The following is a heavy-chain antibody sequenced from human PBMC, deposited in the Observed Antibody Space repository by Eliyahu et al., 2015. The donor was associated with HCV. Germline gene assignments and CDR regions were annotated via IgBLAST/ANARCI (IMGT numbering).Heavy chain of an antibody. CDR2: IYHSGST. D-gene: IGHD6-19*01. J-gene: IGHJ5*02. V-gene: IGHV4-59*01. CDR1: GXSLXSYY. Sequence: QVQLQESGPGLVKPSETLSLTCSVSGXSLXSYYWSWIRQPPGKGLEWIGFIYHSGSTNYNPSLKSRVTISMDTSKNQISLKLSSVTAADTAVYYCASGGGGIAVAGTGGWFDPWGQGTLVTVAS. CDR3: ASGGGGIAVAGTGGWFDP.